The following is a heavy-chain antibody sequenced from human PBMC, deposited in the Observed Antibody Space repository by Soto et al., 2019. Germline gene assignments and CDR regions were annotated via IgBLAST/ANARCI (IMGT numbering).Heavy chain of an antibody. J-gene: IGHJ6*02. CDR2: ISAYNGNT. Sequence: SVKVSCKASGYTFTSYGISWVRQAPGQGLEWMGWISAYNGNTNYAQKLQGRVTMTTDTSTSTAYMERRSLRSDDTAVYYCARDQSGSIVGATSPIYYYYYYGMDVWGQGTTVTVSS. V-gene: IGHV1-18*01. D-gene: IGHD1-26*01. CDR1: GYTFTSYG. CDR3: ARDQSGSIVGATSPIYYYYYYGMDV.